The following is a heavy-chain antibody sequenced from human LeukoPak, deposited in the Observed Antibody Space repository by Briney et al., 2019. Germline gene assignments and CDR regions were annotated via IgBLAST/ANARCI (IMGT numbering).Heavy chain of an antibody. Sequence: GASPRISCKGSGDSFTAYWIVWVRQMPGKGLKCMGIIYPGDSDTRYSPSFQGQVTISADKSISTAYLQWSSLKASDTAMYYCARHTNDFGGNGDYWGQGTLVTVSS. D-gene: IGHD4-23*01. V-gene: IGHV5-51*01. CDR3: ARHTNDFGGNGDY. J-gene: IGHJ4*02. CDR2: IYPGDSDT. CDR1: GDSFTAYW.